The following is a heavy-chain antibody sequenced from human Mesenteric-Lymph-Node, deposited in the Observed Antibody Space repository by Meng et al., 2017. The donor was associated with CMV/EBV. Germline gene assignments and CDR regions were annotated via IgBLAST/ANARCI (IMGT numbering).Heavy chain of an antibody. V-gene: IGHV4-59*01. CDR2: ISYSGST. CDR3: ARDRAAAGSGYGMDV. CDR1: GGSISSYY. Sequence: GSLRLSCTVSGGSISSYYWSWIRQPPGKGLEWIGYISYSGSTDYNPSLKSRVTISVDTSKNQFSLKLSSVTAADTAVYYCARDRAAAGSGYGMDVWGQGTTVTVSS. J-gene: IGHJ6*02. D-gene: IGHD6-13*01.